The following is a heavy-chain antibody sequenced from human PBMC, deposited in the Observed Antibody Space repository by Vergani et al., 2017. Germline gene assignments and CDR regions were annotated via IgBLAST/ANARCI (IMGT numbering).Heavy chain of an antibody. CDR3: AKGSRGYTGYFFDY. Sequence: EVQLVESGGGLVQPGGSLRLSCAASGFTFRNYAMTWVRQAPGKGLELVSIISDNGGTTYYADSVKGRFTIARANSKDTLYLQMNSLRAEDTAVYYCAKGSRGYTGYFFDYCGQGTLATVSS. V-gene: IGHV3-23*04. CDR2: ISDNGGTT. D-gene: IGHD5-12*01. CDR1: GFTFRNYA. J-gene: IGHJ4*02.